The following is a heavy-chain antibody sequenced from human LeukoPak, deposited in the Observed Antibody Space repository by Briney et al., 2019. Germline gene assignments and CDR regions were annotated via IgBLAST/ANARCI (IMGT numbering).Heavy chain of an antibody. CDR3: ARGRSSSWYRPFDY. V-gene: IGHV4-39*07. D-gene: IGHD6-13*01. CDR1: GGSISSSSYY. J-gene: IGHJ4*02. Sequence: SETLSLTCTVSGGSISSSSYYWGWIRQPPGKGLEWIGSIYYSGSTYYNPSLKSRVTISVDTSKNQFSLKLSSVTAADTAVYYCARGRSSSWYRPFDYWGQGTLVTVSS. CDR2: IYYSGST.